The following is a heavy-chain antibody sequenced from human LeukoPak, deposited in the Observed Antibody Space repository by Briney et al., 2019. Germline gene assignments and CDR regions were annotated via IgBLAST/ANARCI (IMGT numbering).Heavy chain of an antibody. CDR3: ASLDSYGYVGY. CDR2: INHSGST. J-gene: IGHJ4*02. V-gene: IGHV4-34*01. Sequence: SETLSLTCAVYGGSFSGYYWSWIRQPPGKGLEWIGEINHSGSTNYNPSLKSRVTISVDTSKNQFSLKLSSVTAADTAVYYCASLDSYGYVGYWGQGTLVTVSS. CDR1: GGSFSGYY. D-gene: IGHD5-18*01.